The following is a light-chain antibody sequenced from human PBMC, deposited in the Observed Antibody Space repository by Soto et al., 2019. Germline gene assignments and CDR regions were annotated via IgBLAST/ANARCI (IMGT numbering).Light chain of an antibody. CDR3: QQYNKWPPWT. CDR1: QSVSSN. V-gene: IGKV3-15*01. Sequence: EIVMTQSPATLSVSPGERATLSCRASQSVSSNLAWYQQKPGQAPRLLIYGASTRATGIPARFSGSGSGTEFTLTISSLQSEDFAVYYCQQYNKWPPWTFGQGTKLEI. J-gene: IGKJ2*01. CDR2: GAS.